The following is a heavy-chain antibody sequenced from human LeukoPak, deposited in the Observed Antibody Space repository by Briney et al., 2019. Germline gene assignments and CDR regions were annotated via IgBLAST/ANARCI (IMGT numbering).Heavy chain of an antibody. CDR2: INPNSGGT. CDR3: ARERSSGYNDAFDI. V-gene: IGHV1-2*02. Sequence: ASVKVSCKASGYTFTAYYMHWVRQAPGQGLEWMGWINPNSGGTNYAQKFQGRVTMTRDTSISTAYMELSSLRSEDTAVYYCARERSSGYNDAFDIWGQGTMVTVSS. J-gene: IGHJ3*02. D-gene: IGHD3-22*01. CDR1: GYTFTAYY.